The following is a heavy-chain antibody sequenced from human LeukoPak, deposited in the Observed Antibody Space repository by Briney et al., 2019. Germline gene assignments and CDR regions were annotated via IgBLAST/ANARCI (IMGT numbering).Heavy chain of an antibody. CDR2: ISYDGSNK. CDR1: GFTFSSYA. J-gene: IGHJ1*01. V-gene: IGHV3-30-3*02. CDR3: TQGVQTGYSNTWYFQH. Sequence: GRSLRLSCAASGFTFSSYAMHWVRQAPGKGLEWVAVISYDGSNKYYADSVKGRFTISRDNSKNTLYLQMNNLRAEDTALYYCTQGVQTGYSNTWYFQHWGQGTLVTVSS. D-gene: IGHD1-26*01.